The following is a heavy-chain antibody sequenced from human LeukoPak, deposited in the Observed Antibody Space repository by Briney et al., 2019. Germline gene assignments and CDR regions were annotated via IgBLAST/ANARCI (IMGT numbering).Heavy chain of an antibody. Sequence: PGGSLRLSCAPSGFTFSSYAMSWVRQAPGKGLEWVSTISGSGGRTYYADSVKGRFTISRDNSRNTLYLQMNSLRAEDTAVYYCAKDSSTTNYYYGLDVWGQGTTVTVSS. CDR1: GFTFSSYA. D-gene: IGHD2-2*01. CDR3: AKDSSTTNYYYGLDV. J-gene: IGHJ6*02. V-gene: IGHV3-23*01. CDR2: ISGSGGRT.